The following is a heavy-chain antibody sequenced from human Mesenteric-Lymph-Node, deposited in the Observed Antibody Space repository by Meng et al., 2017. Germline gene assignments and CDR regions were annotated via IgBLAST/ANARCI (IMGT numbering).Heavy chain of an antibody. D-gene: IGHD5-24*01. CDR2: IYTSGST. J-gene: IGHJ5*02. Sequence: SETLSLTCTVSGGSISSGSYYWSWIRQPAGKGLEWIGRIYTSGSTNYNPSLKSRVTISVDTSKNQFSLKLSSVTAADTAVYYCARENDGPGWLQFGAPFDPWGQGTLVTVSS. CDR3: ARENDGPGWLQFGAPFDP. V-gene: IGHV4-61*02. CDR1: GGSISSGSYY.